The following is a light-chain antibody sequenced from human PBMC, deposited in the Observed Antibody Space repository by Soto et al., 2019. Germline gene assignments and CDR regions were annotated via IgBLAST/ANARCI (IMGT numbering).Light chain of an antibody. CDR2: GAS. CDR3: QQYGSSPPIT. V-gene: IGKV3-20*01. CDR1: QSVSSSY. Sequence: EIVFAPFAGNQSLSPGERDTLSCQARQSVSSSYLAWYQQKPGQAPRLLIYGASSRATGIPDRFSGSGSGTDFTLTISRLEPEDFAVYYCQQYGSSPPITFGQGTRLEIK. J-gene: IGKJ5*01.